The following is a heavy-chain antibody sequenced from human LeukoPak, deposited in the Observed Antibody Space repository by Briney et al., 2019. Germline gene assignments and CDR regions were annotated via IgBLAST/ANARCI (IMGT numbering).Heavy chain of an antibody. J-gene: IGHJ6*04. CDR3: AELGITMIGGV. CDR2: IRYDGSKK. CDR1: GFSFSSYG. D-gene: IGHD3-10*02. V-gene: IGHV3-30*02. Sequence: GGSLRLSCAASGFSFSSYGMHWVRQAPGKGLEWVAFIRYDGSKKYYADSVKGRFTISRDNSKNTLYLQMNTLRAEDTAVYYCAELGITMIGGVWGKGTTVTISS.